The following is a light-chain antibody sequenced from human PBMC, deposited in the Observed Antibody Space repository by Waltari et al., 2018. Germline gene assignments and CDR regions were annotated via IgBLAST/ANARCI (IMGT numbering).Light chain of an antibody. Sequence: QSALTQPRSVSGSPGQSVTLSCTGTSSAFGDYNYVSWYQHYPDKAPKLIIYNINKRPSGVPDRFSGSKSGNTASLTISGLQAEDEADYYCCSYVGSNIYWVFGGGTKLTVL. CDR3: CSYVGSNIYWV. CDR1: SSAFGDYNY. CDR2: NIN. V-gene: IGLV2-11*01. J-gene: IGLJ3*02.